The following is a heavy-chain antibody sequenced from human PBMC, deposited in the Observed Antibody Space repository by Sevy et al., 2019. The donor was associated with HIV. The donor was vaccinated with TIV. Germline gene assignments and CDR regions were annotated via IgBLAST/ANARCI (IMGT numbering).Heavy chain of an antibody. CDR3: TTDTGISDYDFRSGLYDTFDN. Sequence: GGSLRLSCAASGFTFSNAWMSWVRQAPGKGLEWVGRIKSKTDGGTTDYAAPVKGRFTISTDESKNTLYLQMNSLKTEDTAVYYCTTDTGISDYDFRSGLYDTFDNWGQGTMVTVSS. V-gene: IGHV3-15*01. CDR1: GFTFSNAW. D-gene: IGHD3-3*01. J-gene: IGHJ3*02. CDR2: IKSKTDGGTT.